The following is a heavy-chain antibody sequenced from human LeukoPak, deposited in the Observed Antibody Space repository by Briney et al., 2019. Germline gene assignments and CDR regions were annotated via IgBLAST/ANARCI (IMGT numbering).Heavy chain of an antibody. V-gene: IGHV1-24*01. Sequence: ASVKVSCKVSGYTLTELSMHWVRQAPGKGLEWMGAFDPEDGETIYAQKFQGRVTMTEDTSTDTAYMELSSLRSEDTAVYYCATEPCSSTSCYRARFDYWGQGTLVTVSS. CDR1: GYTLTELS. J-gene: IGHJ4*02. D-gene: IGHD2-2*01. CDR2: FDPEDGET. CDR3: ATEPCSSTSCYRARFDY.